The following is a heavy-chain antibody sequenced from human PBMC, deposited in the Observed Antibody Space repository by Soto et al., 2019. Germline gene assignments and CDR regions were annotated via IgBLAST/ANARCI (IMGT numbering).Heavy chain of an antibody. D-gene: IGHD1-26*01. CDR1: GFTFSSYA. J-gene: IGHJ4*02. Sequence: LRLSCAGSGFTFSSYALSWVRQAPGEGLGWVSGASGGGGGTYYADSVKGRFTISRDNSKNTLYLQMNSLRAEDTAIYYCAKLSGTYYDYWGPGTLVTVSS. CDR2: ASGGGGGT. CDR3: AKLSGTYYDY. V-gene: IGHV3-23*01.